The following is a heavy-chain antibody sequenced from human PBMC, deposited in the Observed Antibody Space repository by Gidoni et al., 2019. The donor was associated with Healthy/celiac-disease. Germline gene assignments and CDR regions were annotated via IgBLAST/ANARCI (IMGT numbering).Heavy chain of an antibody. V-gene: IGHV4-59*08. Sequence: QVQLQESGPGLVKPSETLSLTCTVSGGSISSYYWSWIRQPPGKGLEWIGYIYYSGSTNYNPSLKSRVTISVDTSKNQFSLKLSSVTAADTAVYYCARLGIGGLGIAAAGDYWGQGTLVTVSS. J-gene: IGHJ4*02. CDR3: ARLGIGGLGIAAAGDY. CDR1: GGSISSYY. D-gene: IGHD6-13*01. CDR2: IYYSGST.